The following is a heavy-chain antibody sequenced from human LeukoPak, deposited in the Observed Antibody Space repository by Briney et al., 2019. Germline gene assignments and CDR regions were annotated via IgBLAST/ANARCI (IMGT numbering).Heavy chain of an antibody. CDR1: GLIFSNYW. CDR3: ARDGYSGSYYRLYYFFMDV. D-gene: IGHD1-26*01. Sequence: PGGSLRLSCAASGLIFSNYWMGWVRQAPGKGLEWVASINQDASEKYYVDSVKGRFTISRDNAKNSLYLQMNSLRVEDTAVYYCARDGYSGSYYRLYYFFMDVWGKGTTVTVSS. J-gene: IGHJ6*03. V-gene: IGHV3-7*03. CDR2: INQDASEK.